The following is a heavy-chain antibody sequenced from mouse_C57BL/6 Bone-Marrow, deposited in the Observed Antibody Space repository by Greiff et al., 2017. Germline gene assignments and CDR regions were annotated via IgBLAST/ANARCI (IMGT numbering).Heavy chain of an antibody. V-gene: IGHV1-5*01. J-gene: IGHJ1*03. CDR3: TRRGDYDSSLYWYFDV. Sequence: EVQLQQSGTVLARPGASVKMSCKTSGYTFTSYWMHWVKQRPGQGLEWIGAIYPGNSDTSYNQKFKGKAKLTAVTSASTAYMELSILTNEDSAVYYCTRRGDYDSSLYWYFDVWGTGTTVTVSS. CDR1: GYTFTSYW. CDR2: IYPGNSDT. D-gene: IGHD1-1*01.